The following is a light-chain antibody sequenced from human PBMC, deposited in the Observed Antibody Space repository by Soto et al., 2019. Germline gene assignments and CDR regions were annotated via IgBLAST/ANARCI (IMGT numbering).Light chain of an antibody. CDR2: GAS. CDR1: QKFNSSH. Sequence: ETVLTQSPGTLSLSPGERATLSCWASQKFNSSHLAWYQQKPGQPPRLLIFGASSRATGIPDRFSGSGSGSDFTLTISRLEPEDFAVYFCQQYETSPTTFGQGTKVDIK. J-gene: IGKJ1*01. CDR3: QQYETSPTT. V-gene: IGKV3-20*01.